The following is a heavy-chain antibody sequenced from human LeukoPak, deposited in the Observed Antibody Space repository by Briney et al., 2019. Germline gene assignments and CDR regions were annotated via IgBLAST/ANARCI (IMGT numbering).Heavy chain of an antibody. Sequence: ASVKVSCKVSGYTLTELSMHWVRQAPGKGLEWMGGFDPDDGETIYAQKFQGRVTMTEDTSTDTAYMELSSLRSEDTAVYYCATVTPRGYCSSTSCYTGAGAFDIWGQGTMVTVSS. CDR3: ATVTPRGYCSSTSCYTGAGAFDI. V-gene: IGHV1-24*01. D-gene: IGHD2-2*02. CDR2: FDPDDGET. CDR1: GYTLTELS. J-gene: IGHJ3*02.